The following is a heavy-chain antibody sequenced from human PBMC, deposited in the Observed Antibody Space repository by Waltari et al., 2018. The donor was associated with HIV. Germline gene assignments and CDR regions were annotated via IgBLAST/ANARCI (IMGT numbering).Heavy chain of an antibody. V-gene: IGHV3-30*18. CDR1: GFTFSSYS. CDR2: ISYDGSYK. J-gene: IGHJ6*02. CDR3: AKDRAITFGRLIENYYYGMDV. Sequence: QVQLVESGGGVVQPGTSLRLSCAASGFTFSSYSMHWVRQAPGKGLGWVAVISYDGSYKYYADSVRGRFTISRDNSKNTLSLQMNTLRTEDTAVFYCAKDRAITFGRLIENYYYGMDVWGQGTTVTVSS. D-gene: IGHD3-16*02.